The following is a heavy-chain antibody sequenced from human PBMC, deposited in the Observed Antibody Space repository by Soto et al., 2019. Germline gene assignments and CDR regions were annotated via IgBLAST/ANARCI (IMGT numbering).Heavy chain of an antibody. CDR2: ISGSGGST. J-gene: IGHJ3*02. D-gene: IGHD3-9*01. V-gene: IGHV3-23*01. Sequence: GGSLRLSCAASGFTFSSYAMSWVRQAPGKVLEWVSAISGSGGSTYYADSVKGRFTISRDNSKNTLYLQMNSLRAEDTAVYYCAKDPPYYDILTGPDAFDIWGQGTMVTVSS. CDR3: AKDPPYYDILTGPDAFDI. CDR1: GFTFSSYA.